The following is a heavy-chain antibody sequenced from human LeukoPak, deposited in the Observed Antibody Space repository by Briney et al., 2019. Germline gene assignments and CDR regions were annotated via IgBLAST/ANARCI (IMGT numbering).Heavy chain of an antibody. Sequence: GGSLRLSCAASGFTFRDYWMHWIRQAPGKGLEWVSYISSSGSTIYYADSVKGRFTISRDNAKNSLYLQMNSLRAEDTAVYYCARTYYDILTGYGVGFDIWGQGTMVTVSS. V-gene: IGHV3-11*01. CDR3: ARTYYDILTGYGVGFDI. J-gene: IGHJ3*02. D-gene: IGHD3-9*01. CDR1: GFTFRDYW. CDR2: ISSSGSTI.